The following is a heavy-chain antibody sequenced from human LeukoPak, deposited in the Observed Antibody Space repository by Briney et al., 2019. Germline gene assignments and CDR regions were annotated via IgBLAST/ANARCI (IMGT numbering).Heavy chain of an antibody. CDR2: IYYSGST. V-gene: IGHV4-30-4*08. D-gene: IGHD1-1*01. CDR1: GGSISSGDYY. Sequence: PSQTLSLTCTVSGGSISSGDYYWSWIRQPPGKGLEWIGYIYYSGSTYYNPSLKSRVIISVDTSKNQFSLKLSSVTAADTAVYYCARDNNWNDLPRGGVALDIWGQGTMVTVSS. CDR3: ARDNNWNDLPRGGVALDI. J-gene: IGHJ3*02.